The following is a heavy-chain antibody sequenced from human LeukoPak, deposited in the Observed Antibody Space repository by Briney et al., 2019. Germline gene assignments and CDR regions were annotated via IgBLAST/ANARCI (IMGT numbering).Heavy chain of an antibody. CDR2: ISSSSSYI. CDR1: GFTFSTYS. D-gene: IGHD5-18*01. CDR3: ARGYGAFDY. Sequence: GGSLRLSCAASGFTFSTYSMNWVRQVPGKGLGWVSSISSSSSYIFYADSAQGRFTISRDNAKNSLYLQMNSLRAEDTAVYYCARGYGAFDYWGQGTLVTVSS. V-gene: IGHV3-21*01. J-gene: IGHJ4*02.